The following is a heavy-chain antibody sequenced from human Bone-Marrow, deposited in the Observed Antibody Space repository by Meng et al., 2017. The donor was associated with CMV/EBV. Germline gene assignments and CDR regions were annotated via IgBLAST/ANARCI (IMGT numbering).Heavy chain of an antibody. CDR1: GFTFSSYA. Sequence: GESLKISCAASGFTFSSYAMHWVRQAPGKVLEWVAVISYDGSNKYYADSVKGRFTISRDNSKNTLYLQMNSLRAEETAVYYRARDRSDYWGQGTLVTVSS. J-gene: IGHJ4*02. CDR3: ARDRSDY. V-gene: IGHV3-30-3*01. CDR2: ISYDGSNK.